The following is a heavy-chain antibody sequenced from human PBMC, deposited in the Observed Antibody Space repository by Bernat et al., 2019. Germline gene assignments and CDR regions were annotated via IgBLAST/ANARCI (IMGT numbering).Heavy chain of an antibody. CDR1: GYSFTSYW. CDR2: IYPGDSDT. V-gene: IGHV5-51*01. J-gene: IGHJ6*02. Sequence: EVQLVQSGAEVKKPGESLKSSCKGSGYSFTSYWIGWVRQMPGKGLEWMGSIYPGDSDTRYSPSFQGQVTISADKSIRTAYLQWSSLKASDTAMYYCARLGSSSSQPHTGFDYYYYGMDVWGQGTTVTVSS. CDR3: ARLGSSSSQPHTGFDYYYYGMDV. D-gene: IGHD6-6*01.